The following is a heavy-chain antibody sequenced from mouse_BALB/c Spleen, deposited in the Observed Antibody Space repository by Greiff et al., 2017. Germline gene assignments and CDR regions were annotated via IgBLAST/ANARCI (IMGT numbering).Heavy chain of an antibody. CDR3: ARGSGAY. D-gene: IGHD1-3*01. CDR1: GYTFTSYW. J-gene: IGHJ3*01. CDR2: IYPGDGDT. Sequence: QVQLQQSGAELARPGASVKLSCKASGYTFTSYWMQWVKQRPGQGLEWIGAIYPGDGDTRYTQKFKGKATLTADKSSSTAYMQLSSLASEDSAVYYCARGSGAYWGQGTLVTVSA. V-gene: IGHV1-87*01.